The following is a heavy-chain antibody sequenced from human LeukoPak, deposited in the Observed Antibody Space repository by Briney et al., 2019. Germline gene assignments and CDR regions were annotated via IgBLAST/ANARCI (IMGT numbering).Heavy chain of an antibody. CDR2: INPSGGST. Sequence: ASVKVSCKASGYTFTSYYIHWVRQAPGQGLEWMGIINPSGGSTRYAQKFQGRVTMTRDMSTSTVYMELSSLRSEDMAVYYCARGPYGGNSGADYWGQGTLVTVSS. D-gene: IGHD4-23*01. J-gene: IGHJ4*02. V-gene: IGHV1-46*01. CDR3: ARGPYGGNSGADY. CDR1: GYTFTSYY.